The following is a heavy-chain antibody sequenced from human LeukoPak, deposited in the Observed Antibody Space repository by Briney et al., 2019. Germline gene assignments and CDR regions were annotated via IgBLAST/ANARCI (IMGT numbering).Heavy chain of an antibody. CDR1: GYSITSGYF. CDR2: RYHSGST. D-gene: IGHD2-2*01. J-gene: IGHJ4*02. V-gene: IGHV4-38-2*02. Sequence: SETLSLTCTVSGYSITSGYFWGWIRQPPGKGLEWIGSRYHSGSTYCNPSLERRATISVDSSKIQFSLSLSYVTAADTAVYYCARVGTADCTSTKCPGFAAYWGQGTLVTVSS. CDR3: ARVGTADCTSTKCPGFAAY.